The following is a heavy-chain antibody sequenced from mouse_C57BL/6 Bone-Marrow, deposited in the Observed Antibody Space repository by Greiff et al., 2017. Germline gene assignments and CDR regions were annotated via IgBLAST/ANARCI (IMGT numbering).Heavy chain of an antibody. CDR3: ARMGYSKGGNY. CDR1: GFNIKNTY. J-gene: IGHJ2*01. V-gene: IGHV14-3*01. D-gene: IGHD2-5*01. CDR2: IEPANGNT. Sequence: EVQRVESVAELVRPGASVKLSCTASGFNIKNTYMHWVKQRPEQGLEWIGRIEPANGNTKYAPKFQGKATITADTSSNTAYLQLSSLTSEDTAIYYCARMGYSKGGNYGGQGTALTVTS.